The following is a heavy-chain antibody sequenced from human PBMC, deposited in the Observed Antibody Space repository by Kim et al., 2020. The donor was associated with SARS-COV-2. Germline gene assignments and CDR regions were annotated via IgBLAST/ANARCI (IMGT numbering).Heavy chain of an antibody. CDR1: GITFSSYG. D-gene: IGHD6-19*01. Sequence: GGSLRLSCAASGITFSSYGMHWVRQAPGKGLEWVAVISYDGSNKNYADSVKGRFTISRDNSKNTLYLQMNSLRDEDTAVYYCAKDLKMGHGSGSYYYYYGMDVWGQGTTVTVSS. J-gene: IGHJ6*02. CDR3: AKDLKMGHGSGSYYYYYGMDV. CDR2: ISYDGSNK. V-gene: IGHV3-30*18.